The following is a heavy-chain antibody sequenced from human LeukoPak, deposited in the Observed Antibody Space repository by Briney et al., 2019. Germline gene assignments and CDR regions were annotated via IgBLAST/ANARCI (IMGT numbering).Heavy chain of an antibody. J-gene: IGHJ4*02. V-gene: IGHV3-33*08. Sequence: GGSLRLSCAASGFTFSSYSMNWVRQAPGKGLEWVAVIWYDGSNKYYADSVKGRFTISRDNSKNTLYLQMNSLRAEDTAVYYCARWHGDYWGQGTLVTVSS. CDR2: IWYDGSNK. CDR1: GFTFSSYS. CDR3: ARWHGDY.